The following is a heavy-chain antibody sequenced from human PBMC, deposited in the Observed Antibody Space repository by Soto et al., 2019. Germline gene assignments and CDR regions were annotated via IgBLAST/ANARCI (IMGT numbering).Heavy chain of an antibody. CDR1: GDTVSSNSVA. CDR2: TYYRSRWYS. J-gene: IGHJ6*02. Sequence: PSQTLSLTCVGSGDTVSSNSVAWNWVRQSPSRGLEWLGRTYYRSRWYSDYAVSVRSRIDINADTSKKQVSLQLNSVTPEDTAVYYCARSEEDSDYYYYGMDVWGQGTTVTVSS. D-gene: IGHD2-15*01. CDR3: ARSEEDSDYYYYGMDV. V-gene: IGHV6-1*01.